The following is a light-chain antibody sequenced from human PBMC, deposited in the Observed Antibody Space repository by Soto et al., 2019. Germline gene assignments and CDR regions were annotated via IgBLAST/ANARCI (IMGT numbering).Light chain of an antibody. J-gene: IGKJ5*01. CDR1: QDISNN. Sequence: DIQPTQSPSSLSVSVGDRVTITCQAGQDISNNLNWYQQKPGKAPKLLIYDASYLETEVPSRFSGSGSGTDFTFTITSLQAEDYATYYCQHQHTFGQGTRLE. CDR3: QHQHT. CDR2: DAS. V-gene: IGKV1-33*01.